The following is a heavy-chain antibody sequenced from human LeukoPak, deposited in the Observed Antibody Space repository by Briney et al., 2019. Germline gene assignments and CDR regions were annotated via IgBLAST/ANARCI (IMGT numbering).Heavy chain of an antibody. V-gene: IGHV4-34*01. J-gene: IGHJ6*02. D-gene: IGHD2-2*02. CDR2: INHSGST. CDR3: ARARPLGYCSSTSCYKRYYYYGMDV. Sequence: SETLSLTCAVYGGSFSGYYWGWIRQPPGKGLEWIGEINHSGSTNYNPSLKSRVTISVDTSKNQFSLKLSSVTAADTAVYYCARARPLGYCSSTSCYKRYYYYGMDVWGQGTTVTVSS. CDR1: GGSFSGYY.